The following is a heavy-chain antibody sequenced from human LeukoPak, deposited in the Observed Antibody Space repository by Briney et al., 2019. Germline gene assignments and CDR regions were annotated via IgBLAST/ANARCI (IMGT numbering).Heavy chain of an antibody. CDR1: GDSINGFY. J-gene: IGHJ6*02. CDR2: IYYAGRT. CDR3: ARQGRFSYFGMDV. V-gene: IGHV4-59*08. Sequence: SETLSLTCTVSGDSINGFYWSWIRQPPGKGLEWVAYIYYAGRTTYNPSLKSRVTISVGTSKNQFSLKLTSLTAADTAVYYCARQGRFSYFGMDVWGQGTTVTVSS. D-gene: IGHD3-3*01.